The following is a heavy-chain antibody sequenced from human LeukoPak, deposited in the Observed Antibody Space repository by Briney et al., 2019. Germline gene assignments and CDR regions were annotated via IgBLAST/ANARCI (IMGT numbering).Heavy chain of an antibody. CDR3: ARTSYYDILTGYHPGAFDI. Sequence: SETLSLTCAVYGGSFSGYYWSWIRQPPGKGLEWIGEINHSGSTNYNPSLKSRVTISVDTSKNQFSLKLSSVTAADTAVYYCARTSYYDILTGYHPGAFDIWGQGTMVTVSS. J-gene: IGHJ3*02. CDR1: GGSFSGYY. CDR2: INHSGST. D-gene: IGHD3-9*01. V-gene: IGHV4-34*01.